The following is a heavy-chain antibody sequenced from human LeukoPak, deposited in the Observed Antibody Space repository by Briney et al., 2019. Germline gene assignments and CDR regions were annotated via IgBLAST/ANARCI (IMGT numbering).Heavy chain of an antibody. CDR3: AKDHWSGAPLYFFDH. CDR2: MSGSDSST. D-gene: IGHD3-3*01. CDR1: GFTFSTYA. J-gene: IGHJ4*02. Sequence: GGSLRLSCAASGFTFSTYAMSWVRQAPGKGLEWVSGMSGSDSSTYYADSVKGRFTTSRDNSKNTLYLQMNSLRADDTAVYYCAKDHWSGAPLYFFDHWGQGTLVTVSS. V-gene: IGHV3-23*01.